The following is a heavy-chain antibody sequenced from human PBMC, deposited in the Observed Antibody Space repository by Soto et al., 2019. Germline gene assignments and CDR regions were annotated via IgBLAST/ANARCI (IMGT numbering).Heavy chain of an antibody. CDR2: IYYSGST. CDR3: ARGTGDGYNYAPWFDP. Sequence: SETLSLTCTVSGGSISSYYWSWIRQPPGKGLEWIGYIYYSGSTNYNPSLKSRVTISVDTSKNQFSLKLSSVTAADPAVYYCARGTGDGYNYAPWFDPGGQGTLVTVSS. CDR1: GGSISSYY. V-gene: IGHV4-59*01. J-gene: IGHJ5*02. D-gene: IGHD5-12*01.